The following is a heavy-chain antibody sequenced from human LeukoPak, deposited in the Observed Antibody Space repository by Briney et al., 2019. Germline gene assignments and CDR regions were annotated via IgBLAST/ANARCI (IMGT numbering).Heavy chain of an antibody. J-gene: IGHJ4*02. CDR3: ARDLGRGIVVDPFDY. Sequence: PGGSLRLSCAASGFTFSTSGMHWVRQAPGKGLEWVAVIWFDGSNKHYGDSVKGRFTISRDNSENTLYLQMNSLRAEDTAVYYCARDLGRGIVVDPFDYWGQGTLVTVSS. V-gene: IGHV3-33*01. D-gene: IGHD3-22*01. CDR1: GFTFSTSG. CDR2: IWFDGSNK.